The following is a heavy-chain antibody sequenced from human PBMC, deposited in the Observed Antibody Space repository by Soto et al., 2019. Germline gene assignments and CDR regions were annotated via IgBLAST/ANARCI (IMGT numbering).Heavy chain of an antibody. CDR2: IYYSGST. CDR3: ARLRDGYNKEDY. Sequence: PSETLSLTCTVSGGSISSSSYYWGWIRQPPGKGLEWIGSIYYSGSTYYNPSLKSRVTISVDTSKNQFSLKLSSVTAADTAVYYCARLRDGYNKEDYWGQGTLVTVSS. D-gene: IGHD5-12*01. V-gene: IGHV4-39*01. J-gene: IGHJ4*02. CDR1: GGSISSSSYY.